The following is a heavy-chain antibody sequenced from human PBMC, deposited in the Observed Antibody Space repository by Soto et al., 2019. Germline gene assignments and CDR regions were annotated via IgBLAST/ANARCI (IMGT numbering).Heavy chain of an antibody. CDR3: AKAHLKYYYGSGSYYYFDY. CDR2: SSGSGGST. V-gene: IGHV3-23*01. J-gene: IGHJ4*02. Sequence: EVQLLESGGGLVQPGGSLRLSCAASGFTFSSYAMSWVRQAPGKGLEWVSASSGSGGSTYYADSVKGRFTISRDNSKNTLYLQMNSLRAEDTAVYYCAKAHLKYYYGSGSYYYFDYWGQGTLVTVSS. D-gene: IGHD3-10*01. CDR1: GFTFSSYA.